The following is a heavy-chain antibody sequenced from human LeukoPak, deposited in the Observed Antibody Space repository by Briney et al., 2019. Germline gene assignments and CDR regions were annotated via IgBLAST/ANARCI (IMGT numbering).Heavy chain of an antibody. CDR3: ARPNRNSGRYNDFDY. CDR1: GDSISTYY. V-gene: IGHV4-59*08. Sequence: SETLSLTCTVSGDSISTYYWSWIRQPPGKGLEWIGYIYYSGSTRFNPSLKSRVTISVDTSKNQFSLKLSSVTAADTAVYYCARPNRNSGRYNDFDYWGQGTLITVSS. J-gene: IGHJ4*02. D-gene: IGHD1-26*01. CDR2: IYYSGST.